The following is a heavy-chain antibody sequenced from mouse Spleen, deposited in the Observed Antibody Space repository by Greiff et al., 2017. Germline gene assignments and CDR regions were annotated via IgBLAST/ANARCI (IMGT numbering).Heavy chain of an antibody. V-gene: IGHV5-9*04. CDR2: ISSGGGNT. Sequence: DVKLVESGGGLVKLGGSLKLSCAASGFTFSSYAMSWVRQTPEKRLEWVATISSGGGNTYYPDSVKGRFTISRDNAKNTLYLQMSSLKSEDTAMYYCARHDPQTGRFAYWGQGTLVTVSA. D-gene: IGHD4-1*01. J-gene: IGHJ3*01. CDR3: ARHDPQTGRFAY. CDR1: GFTFSSYA.